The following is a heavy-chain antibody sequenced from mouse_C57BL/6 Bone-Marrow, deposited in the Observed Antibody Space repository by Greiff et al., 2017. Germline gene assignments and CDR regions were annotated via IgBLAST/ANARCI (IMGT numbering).Heavy chain of an antibody. Sequence: VQLVESGAELARPGASVKLSCKASGYTFTSYGISWVKQRTGQGLEWIGEIYPRSGNTYYNEKFKGKATLTADKSSSTAYMELRSLTSEDSAVYFCARHPLYYGSSYVDYWGQGTTLTVSS. D-gene: IGHD1-1*01. CDR2: IYPRSGNT. CDR3: ARHPLYYGSSYVDY. J-gene: IGHJ2*01. V-gene: IGHV1-81*01. CDR1: GYTFTSYG.